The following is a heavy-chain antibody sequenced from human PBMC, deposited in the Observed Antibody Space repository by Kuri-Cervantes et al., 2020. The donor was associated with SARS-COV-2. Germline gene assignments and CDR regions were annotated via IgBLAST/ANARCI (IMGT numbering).Heavy chain of an antibody. CDR2: IYSSGNT. CDR1: GFTVSTNY. CDR3: ARGGSCNSGTCFDY. Sequence: GESLKISCAASGFTVSTNYMSWVRQAPGKGLEWVSLIYSSGNTHYADSVKGRFTISRDNYKNTLYLQLNSLRVDDTAVYYCARGGSCNSGTCFDYWGQGTLVTVSS. D-gene: IGHD2-15*01. J-gene: IGHJ4*02. V-gene: IGHV3-53*01.